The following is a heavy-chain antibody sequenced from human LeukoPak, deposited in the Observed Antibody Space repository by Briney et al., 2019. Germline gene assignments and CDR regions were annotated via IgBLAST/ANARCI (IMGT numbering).Heavy chain of an antibody. CDR1: GFTFSSYG. V-gene: IGHV3-30*18. CDR2: ISYDGSNK. CDR3: ANLVRDYSWSGYYAGGMDV. J-gene: IGHJ6*02. Sequence: GRSLRLSCAASGFTFSSYGMHWVRQAPGKGLEWVAVISYDGSNKYYADSVKGRFTISRDNSKNTLYLQMNSLRAEDTAVYYCANLVRDYSWSGYYAGGMDVWGQGTTVTVSS. D-gene: IGHD3-3*01.